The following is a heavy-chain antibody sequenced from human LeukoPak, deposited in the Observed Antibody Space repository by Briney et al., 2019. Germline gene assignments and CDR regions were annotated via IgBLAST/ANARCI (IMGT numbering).Heavy chain of an antibody. J-gene: IGHJ4*02. Sequence: SETLSLSCSLSGGSISAYYWSWIRHTPGKGLQWIGYVYDSGTTNYNPSLERRVTISSDASKNVLSLNVRSVTAADTAIYYCARHGGSLGYFDYWGQGTLVTVAS. CDR1: GGSISAYY. CDR2: VYDSGTT. CDR3: ARHGGSLGYFDY. D-gene: IGHD3-16*01. V-gene: IGHV4-59*08.